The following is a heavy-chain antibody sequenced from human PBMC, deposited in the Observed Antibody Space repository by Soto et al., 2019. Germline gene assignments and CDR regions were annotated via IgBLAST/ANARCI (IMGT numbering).Heavy chain of an antibody. CDR2: IIPISGTA. Sequence: QVQLVQSGAEVKKPGSSVKVSCKASGGTFSSYAISWVRQAPGQGLEWMGGIIPISGTANYAQKFQGRVTITADESTSTVYMGVSSLRSEDTAVYFCARSQGSSTSLEIYYYYYYGMDVWGQGTTVTVSS. CDR1: GGTFSSYA. J-gene: IGHJ6*02. D-gene: IGHD2-2*01. CDR3: ARSQGSSTSLEIYYYYYYGMDV. V-gene: IGHV1-69*01.